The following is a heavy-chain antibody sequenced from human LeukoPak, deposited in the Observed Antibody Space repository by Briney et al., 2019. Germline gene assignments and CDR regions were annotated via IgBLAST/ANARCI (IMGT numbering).Heavy chain of an antibody. CDR2: ICGSGDGT. V-gene: IGHV3-23*01. D-gene: IGHD3-10*01. Sequence: GRSLRLSCAASGLTFSSYAMSWVRQAPGKGLEWVSGICGSGDGTYYAASVKGRFTISRDNSKNTLYLQMNSLRAEDTAVYYCAKGYYYGSGSYSPLYYYYALDVWGQGTTVTVSS. CDR1: GLTFSSYA. J-gene: IGHJ6*02. CDR3: AKGYYYGSGSYSPLYYYYALDV.